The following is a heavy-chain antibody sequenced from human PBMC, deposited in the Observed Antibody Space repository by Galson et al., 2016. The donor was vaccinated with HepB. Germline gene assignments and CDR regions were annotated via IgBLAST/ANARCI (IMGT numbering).Heavy chain of an antibody. Sequence: SLRLSCAVSGFTLSSYTMNWVRQAPGKGLEWVSCISSGSSYIYYADSVKGRFTISRDNAKNSLYLQMNSLRAEDTAVYYCARDRGMATILDAFDIWGQGTMVTVSS. CDR1: GFTLSSYT. CDR2: ISSGSSYI. V-gene: IGHV3-21*01. CDR3: ARDRGMATILDAFDI. D-gene: IGHD5-24*01. J-gene: IGHJ3*02.